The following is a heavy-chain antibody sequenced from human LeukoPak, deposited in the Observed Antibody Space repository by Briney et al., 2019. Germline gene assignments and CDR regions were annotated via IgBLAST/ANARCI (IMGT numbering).Heavy chain of an antibody. CDR2: VHIDGSST. CDR1: GFTFGNYL. J-gene: IGHJ4*02. CDR3: VSFYETY. Sequence: GGSLRLSCAASGFTFGNYLMHWVRQAPGKGLMWVSRVHIDGSSTTYADSVKGRFTISKDNAKNTVYLQMNNLRAEDTAVYYCVSFYETYWGRGTLVTVSS. D-gene: IGHD2/OR15-2a*01. V-gene: IGHV3-74*01.